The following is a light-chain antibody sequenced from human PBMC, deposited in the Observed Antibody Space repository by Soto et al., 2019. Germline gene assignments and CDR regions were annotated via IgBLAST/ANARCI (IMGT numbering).Light chain of an antibody. J-gene: IGKJ3*01. CDR3: QQYGSSPFD. Sequence: EIVMTQSPATLSVSPGERAILSCRASQSVSSNLAWYQQKPGQAPRLLILGASTRATGIPARFSGSGSGTEFTLTISSLQSEDFAVYYCQQYGSSPFDFGPGTKVDIK. CDR1: QSVSSN. CDR2: GAS. V-gene: IGKV3-15*01.